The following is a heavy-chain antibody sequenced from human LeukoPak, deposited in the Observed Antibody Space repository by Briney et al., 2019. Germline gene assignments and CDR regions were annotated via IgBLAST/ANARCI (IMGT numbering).Heavy chain of an antibody. Sequence: ASVKVSCKASGYTFTGYYMHWVRQAPGQGLEWMGRINPNSGGTNYAQKFQGRVTMTRDTSISTAYMELSRLRSDDTAVYYCACRSSSGLAAWDYWGQGTLVTVSS. CDR1: GYTFTGYY. J-gene: IGHJ4*02. D-gene: IGHD6-6*01. V-gene: IGHV1-2*06. CDR3: ACRSSSGLAAWDY. CDR2: INPNSGGT.